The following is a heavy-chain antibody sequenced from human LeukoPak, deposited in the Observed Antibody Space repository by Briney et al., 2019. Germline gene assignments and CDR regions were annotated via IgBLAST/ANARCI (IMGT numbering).Heavy chain of an antibody. CDR1: GGSISSYY. V-gene: IGHV4-59*01. J-gene: IGHJ4*02. CDR3: ARQYYDILTGPFDY. Sequence: PSETLSLTCTVSGGSISSYYWSWIRQPPGKGLEWIGYIYYSGSTNYNPSLKSRVTISVDTSKNQFSLKLSSVTAADTAVYYCARQYYDILTGPFDYWGQGTLVTVSS. D-gene: IGHD3-9*01. CDR2: IYYSGST.